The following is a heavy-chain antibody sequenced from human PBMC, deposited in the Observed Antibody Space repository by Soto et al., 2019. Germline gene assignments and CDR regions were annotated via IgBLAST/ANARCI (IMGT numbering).Heavy chain of an antibody. CDR3: ASLDYRNYILGMDV. CDR1: GFTFSTYS. V-gene: IGHV3-48*02. CDR2: ISSSSDTI. D-gene: IGHD4-4*01. J-gene: IGHJ6*02. Sequence: EVQLVESGGGLVQPGGSLRLSCAASGFTFSTYSMNWVRQAPGRGLEWVSYISSSSDTIHYADSVKGRFTISRDNAKNSLYLQMNSMRDEDTAMYYCASLDYRNYILGMDVWGQGTRVTVSS.